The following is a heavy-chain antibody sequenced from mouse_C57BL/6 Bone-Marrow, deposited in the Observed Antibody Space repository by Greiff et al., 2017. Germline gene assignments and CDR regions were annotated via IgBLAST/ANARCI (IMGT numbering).Heavy chain of an antibody. V-gene: IGHV1-50*01. CDR3: ARPLIFYGSSIYYFDY. J-gene: IGHJ2*01. Sequence: QVQLQQSGAELVKPGASVKLSCKASGYTFTSYWMQWVKQRPGQGLEWIGEIDPTDGYTNYNQKFKSKATLTVDTSSSTAYMQLSSLTSEDSAVYYCARPLIFYGSSIYYFDYWGQGTTLTVSS. CDR1: GYTFTSYW. D-gene: IGHD1-1*01. CDR2: IDPTDGYT.